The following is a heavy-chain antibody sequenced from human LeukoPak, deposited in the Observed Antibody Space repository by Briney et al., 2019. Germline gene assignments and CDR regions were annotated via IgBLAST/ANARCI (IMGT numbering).Heavy chain of an antibody. Sequence: SETLSLTCAVYGGSFSGYYWSWIRQPPGKGLEWIGEINHSGSTNYNPSLKSRVTISVDTSKNQFSLKLSSVTAADTAVYYCARHWPMVRGAIDYWGQGTLVTVSS. V-gene: IGHV4-34*01. CDR1: GGSFSGYY. D-gene: IGHD3-10*01. J-gene: IGHJ4*02. CDR2: INHSGST. CDR3: ARHWPMVRGAIDY.